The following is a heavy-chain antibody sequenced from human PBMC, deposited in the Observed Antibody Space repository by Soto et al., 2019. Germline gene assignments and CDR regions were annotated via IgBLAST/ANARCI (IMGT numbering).Heavy chain of an antibody. D-gene: IGHD4-4*01. CDR3: ARVRRRSNLPDY. V-gene: IGHV4-34*01. CDR2: INHSGST. CDR1: GGSFSGYY. Sequence: QVQLQQWGAGLLKPSETLSLTCAVYGGSFSGYYWSWIRQPPGEGLEWIGEINHSGSTNYNPSLKSRVTISVDTSKNQFSLKLSSVTAADTAVYYCARVRRRSNLPDYWGQGTLVTVSS. J-gene: IGHJ4*02.